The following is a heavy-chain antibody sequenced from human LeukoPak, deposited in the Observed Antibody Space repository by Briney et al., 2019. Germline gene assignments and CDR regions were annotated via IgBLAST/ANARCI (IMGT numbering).Heavy chain of an antibody. CDR3: ASPERLYCGGNCYNIPRFDY. Sequence: PGGSLRLSCAASGFTFSSYAMSWVRQAPGKGLEWVSAISGSGGSTYYADSVKGRFTISRDNSKNTLYLQMNSLRAEDTAVYYCASPERLYCGGNCYNIPRFDYWGQGTLVTVSS. J-gene: IGHJ4*02. V-gene: IGHV3-23*01. CDR1: GFTFSSYA. D-gene: IGHD2-21*02. CDR2: ISGSGGST.